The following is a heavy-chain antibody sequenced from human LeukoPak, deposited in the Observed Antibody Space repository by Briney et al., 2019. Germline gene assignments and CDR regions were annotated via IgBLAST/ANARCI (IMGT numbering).Heavy chain of an antibody. CDR2: IYYSGST. CDR1: GGSISSYY. J-gene: IGHJ6*03. V-gene: IGHV4-59*01. Sequence: SETLSLTCTVSGGSISSYYWSWIRQPPGKGLEWIGYIYYSGSTNYKSSLKSRVTISVDTSKNQFSLKLSSVTAADTAVYYCARETSQKGVHYMDVWGKGTTVTISS. D-gene: IGHD3-16*01. CDR3: ARETSQKGVHYMDV.